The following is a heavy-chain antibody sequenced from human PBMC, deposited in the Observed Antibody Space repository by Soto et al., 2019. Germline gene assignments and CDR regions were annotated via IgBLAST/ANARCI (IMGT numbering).Heavy chain of an antibody. CDR3: AREQVEYYYDSSGYLDNWFDP. CDR1: GGSISSGGYY. D-gene: IGHD3-22*01. V-gene: IGHV4-31*03. Sequence: QVQLQESGPGLVKPSQTLSLTCTVSGGSISSGGYYWSWIRQHPGKVLEWIGYIYYSGSTYYNPSLKSRVTISVDTSKNQFALKLSSVTAADTAVYYCAREQVEYYYDSSGYLDNWFDPWGQGTLVTVSS. CDR2: IYYSGST. J-gene: IGHJ5*02.